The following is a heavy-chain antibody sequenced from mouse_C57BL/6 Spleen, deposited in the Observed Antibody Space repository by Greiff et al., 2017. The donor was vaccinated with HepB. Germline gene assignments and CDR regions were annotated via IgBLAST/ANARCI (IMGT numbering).Heavy chain of an antibody. CDR1: GYSFTGYY. Sequence: VQLQQSGPELVKPGASVKISCKASGYSFTGYYMNWVKQSPEKSLEWIGEINPSTGGTTYNQKFKAKATLTVDKSSSTAYMQLKSLTSEDSAVYYCARDGLTGLYFDYWGQGTTLTVSS. CDR2: INPSTGGT. D-gene: IGHD4-1*01. V-gene: IGHV1-42*01. J-gene: IGHJ2*01. CDR3: ARDGLTGLYFDY.